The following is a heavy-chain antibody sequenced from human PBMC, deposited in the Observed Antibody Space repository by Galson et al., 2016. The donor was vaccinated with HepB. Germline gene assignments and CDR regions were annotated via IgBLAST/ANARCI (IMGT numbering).Heavy chain of an antibody. CDR2: ISSSSSTI. D-gene: IGHD3-3*01. Sequence: SLRLSCAASGFTFSTYSMDWVRQAPGKGLEWVSYISSSSSTIYYADSVKGRFTISRDNAKNSLYLQMYSLRAEDTAVYYCASLRFKGFDLWGRGTLVTVSS. CDR1: GFTFSTYS. CDR3: ASLRFKGFDL. J-gene: IGHJ2*01. V-gene: IGHV3-48*01.